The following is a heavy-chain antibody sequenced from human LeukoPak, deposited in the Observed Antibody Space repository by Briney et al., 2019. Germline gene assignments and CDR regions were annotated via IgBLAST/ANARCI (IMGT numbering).Heavy chain of an antibody. CDR3: ASGRSGWYYFDY. CDR2: IIPIFGTA. V-gene: IGHV1-69*13. CDR1: GGTFSSYA. Sequence: SVKVSCKASGGTFSSYAISWVRQAPGQGLEWMGGIIPIFGTANYAQKFQGRVTITADESTSTAYMELSSLRSEDTAVYYRASGRSGWYYFDYWGQGTLVTVSS. D-gene: IGHD6-19*01. J-gene: IGHJ4*02.